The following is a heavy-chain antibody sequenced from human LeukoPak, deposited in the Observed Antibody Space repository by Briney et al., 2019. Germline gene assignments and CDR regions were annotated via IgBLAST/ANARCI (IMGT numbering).Heavy chain of an antibody. V-gene: IGHV3-23*01. D-gene: IGHD1/OR15-1a*01. J-gene: IGHJ4*02. Sequence: GGSLRLSCPASGFTVTTYAMRSVRQAPGKGLEWVSSIANDGGSTYYADSVKGRFTISRDNSRNTVYLQMNSLRAEDMAVYYCAKSHSVEQRGYFDYWGQGTLVPVSS. CDR2: IANDGGST. CDR1: GFTVTTYA. CDR3: AKSHSVEQRGYFDY.